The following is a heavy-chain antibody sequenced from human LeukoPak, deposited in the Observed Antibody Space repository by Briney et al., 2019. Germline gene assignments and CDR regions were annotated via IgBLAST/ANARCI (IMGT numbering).Heavy chain of an antibody. CDR1: GFTFSSFW. D-gene: IGHD2-2*01. Sequence: GGSLRLSCVASGFTFSSFWMSWVRQAPGEGLEWVANIKQDGSEKYYVDSVKDRFTISRDNGDILFLQMNSLRVEDTAVYYCARTYRRGYFDYWGQGTLVTVSS. CDR3: ARTYRRGYFDY. V-gene: IGHV3-7*01. CDR2: IKQDGSEK. J-gene: IGHJ4*02.